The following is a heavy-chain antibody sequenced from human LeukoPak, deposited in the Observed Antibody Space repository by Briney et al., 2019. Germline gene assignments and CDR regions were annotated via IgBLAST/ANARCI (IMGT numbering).Heavy chain of an antibody. Sequence: ASVKVSCKASGYTFTSYDINWVRQATGQGLEWMGWMNPNSGNTGYAQKVQGRVTMTRNTSISTAYMELSSLRSEDAAVYYCARGVWGSYFYRDYWGQGTLVTVSS. D-gene: IGHD3-16*01. CDR1: GYTFTSYD. CDR2: MNPNSGNT. J-gene: IGHJ4*02. V-gene: IGHV1-8*01. CDR3: ARGVWGSYFYRDY.